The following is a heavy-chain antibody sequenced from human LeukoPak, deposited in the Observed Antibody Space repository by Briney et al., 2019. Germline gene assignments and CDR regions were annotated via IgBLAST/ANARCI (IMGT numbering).Heavy chain of an antibody. CDR1: GGSFSGYY. Sequence: PSETLSLTCAVYGGSFSGYYWSWIRQPPGKGLEWIGEINHSGSTNYNPSLKSRVTISVDASKNQFSLKLSSVTAADTAVYSCASLNDPLPGWGQGTLVTVSS. J-gene: IGHJ4*02. CDR3: ASLNDPLPG. CDR2: INHSGST. D-gene: IGHD1-1*01. V-gene: IGHV4-34*01.